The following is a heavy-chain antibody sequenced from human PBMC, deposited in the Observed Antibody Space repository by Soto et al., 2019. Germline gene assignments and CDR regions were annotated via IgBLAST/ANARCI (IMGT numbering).Heavy chain of an antibody. J-gene: IGHJ3*02. V-gene: IGHV3-66*01. CDR2: IYSGGST. D-gene: IGHD3-10*01. CDR3: ASLWFGEDPYKEGAFDI. CDR1: GFTVSSNY. Sequence: GGSLRLSCAASGFTVSSNYMSWVRQAPGKGLEWVSVIYSGGSTYYADSVKGRFTISRDNSKNTLYLQMNSLRAEDTAVYYCASLWFGEDPYKEGAFDIWGQGTMVTVSS.